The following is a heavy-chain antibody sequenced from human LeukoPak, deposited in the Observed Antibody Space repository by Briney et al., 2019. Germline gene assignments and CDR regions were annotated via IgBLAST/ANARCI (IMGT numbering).Heavy chain of an antibody. CDR3: ARDIGLVGATTFDY. D-gene: IGHD1-26*01. J-gene: IGHJ4*02. Sequence: ASVKVSCKASGYTFTGYYIHWLRHARGQGLEWMGWINPKSGATDPAQRFQGRVTMTTDTSISTAYMEMSRLGSDDTAVYYCARDIGLVGATTFDYWGQGTLVTVSS. V-gene: IGHV1-2*02. CDR1: GYTFTGYY. CDR2: INPKSGAT.